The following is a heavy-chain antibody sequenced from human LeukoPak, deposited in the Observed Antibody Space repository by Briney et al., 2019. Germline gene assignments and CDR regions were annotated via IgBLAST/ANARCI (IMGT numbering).Heavy chain of an antibody. CDR2: IYPSGNT. CDR3: ASGPSYISTWYLDY. CDR1: GGSISSGSYY. V-gene: IGHV4-61*02. Sequence: SETLSLTCTVSGGSISSGSYYWTWIRQPAGKGLGWIGRIYPSGNTNYNPSLKSRVAISLDTSKNQFSLKLSSVTAADTAVYYCASGPSYISTWYLDYWGQGTLVTVSS. D-gene: IGHD6-13*01. J-gene: IGHJ4*02.